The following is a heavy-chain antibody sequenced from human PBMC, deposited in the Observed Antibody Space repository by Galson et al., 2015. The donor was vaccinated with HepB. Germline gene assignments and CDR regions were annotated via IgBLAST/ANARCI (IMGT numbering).Heavy chain of an antibody. V-gene: IGHV2-5*01. CDR1: VFSLSTRGVG. D-gene: IGHD5-12*01. J-gene: IGHJ4*02. CDR2: IYWNDDK. CDR3: AHRGYSGYDYDY. Sequence: PALVKPTQTLTLTCTFSVFSLSTRGVGVGWIRQPPGKALEWLALIYWNDDKRYSPSLESRLTITKDTSKNQVVLTMTNMDPVDTATYYCAHRGYSGYDYDYWGQGTLVTVSS.